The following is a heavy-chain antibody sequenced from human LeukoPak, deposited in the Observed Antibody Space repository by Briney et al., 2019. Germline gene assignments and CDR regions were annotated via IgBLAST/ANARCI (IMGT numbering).Heavy chain of an antibody. Sequence: PGGSLRLSCAASGFTFSSYAMHWVRQAPGKGLEYVSAISSNGGSTYYADSVKGRFTISGDNSKNTLYLQMGSLRAEDMAVYYCARGRRYGLSDPWYFDLWGRGTLVTVSS. CDR2: ISSNGGST. D-gene: IGHD2-15*01. CDR1: GFTFSSYA. J-gene: IGHJ2*01. V-gene: IGHV3-64*02. CDR3: ARGRRYGLSDPWYFDL.